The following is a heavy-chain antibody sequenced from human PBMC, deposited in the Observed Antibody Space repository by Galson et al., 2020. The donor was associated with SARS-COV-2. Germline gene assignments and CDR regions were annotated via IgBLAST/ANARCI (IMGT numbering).Heavy chain of an antibody. V-gene: IGHV3-74*03. CDR1: GFPISNYW. CDR3: ASLSAPSDF. Sequence: GGPLRLSCAASGFPISNYWMHWVRQAPGKGLVWLSEIDSDGKRPKYADSVKGRFTISRDTARSTLYLQMNNLRVDDTAVYYCASLSAPSDFWGQGSLVTVSS. J-gene: IGHJ4*02. CDR2: IDSDGKRP.